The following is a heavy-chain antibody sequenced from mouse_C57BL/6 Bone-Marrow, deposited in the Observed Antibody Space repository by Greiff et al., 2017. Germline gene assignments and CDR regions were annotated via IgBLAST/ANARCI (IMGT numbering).Heavy chain of an antibody. CDR1: GFSLTSYG. J-gene: IGHJ4*01. CDR2: IWGVGST. V-gene: IGHV2-6*01. Sequence: VKLMESGPGLVAPSQSLSITCTVSGFSLTSYGVDWVRQSPGKGLEWLGVIWGVGSTNYNSALKSRLSISKDNSKSQVFLKMNSLQTDDTAMYYCARDYYSNYNAMDYWGEGASGTVSS. D-gene: IGHD2-5*01. CDR3: ARDYYSNYNAMDY.